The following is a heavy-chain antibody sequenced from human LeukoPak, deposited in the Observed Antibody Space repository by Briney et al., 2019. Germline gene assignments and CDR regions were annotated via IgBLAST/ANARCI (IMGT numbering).Heavy chain of an antibody. CDR3: ARDGYGGIFFDY. CDR2: IYYSGST. CDR1: GGPISSYY. D-gene: IGHD4-23*01. Sequence: PSDTLSLTCNVSGGPISSYYWSWIRQPPGQGLEWIGYIYYSGSTDYNPSLKSRVTISVDTSKNQFSLKLSSVTAADTAVYYCARDGYGGIFFDYWGQGTLVTVSS. V-gene: IGHV4-59*01. J-gene: IGHJ4*02.